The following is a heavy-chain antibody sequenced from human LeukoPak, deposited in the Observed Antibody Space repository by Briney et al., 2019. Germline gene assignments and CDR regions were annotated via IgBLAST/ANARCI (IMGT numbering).Heavy chain of an antibody. D-gene: IGHD6-13*01. J-gene: IGHJ4*02. V-gene: IGHV3-30*03. Sequence: GGSLRLSCAASGFTFSSYGMHWVRQAPGKGLEWVAVISYDGSNKYYADSVKGRFTISRDNAKNSLYLQMNSLRAEDTAVYYCARGYSSSWYQDFDYFDYWGQGTLVTVSS. CDR3: ARGYSSSWYQDFDYFDY. CDR2: ISYDGSNK. CDR1: GFTFSSYG.